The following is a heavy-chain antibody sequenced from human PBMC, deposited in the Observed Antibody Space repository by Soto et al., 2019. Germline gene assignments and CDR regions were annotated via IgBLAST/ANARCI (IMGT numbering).Heavy chain of an antibody. CDR3: ARDKITGLFDY. D-gene: IGHD2-8*02. CDR2: IYYSGST. Sequence: PSETLSLTCSVSGGSFSPNYWSWIRQHPGKGLEWIGCIYYSGSTYYNPSLKSRITISVDTSKNQFSLKLTSVTAADTAVYYCARDKITGLFDYWGQGTLVTVSS. J-gene: IGHJ4*02. CDR1: GGSFSPNY. V-gene: IGHV4-59*12.